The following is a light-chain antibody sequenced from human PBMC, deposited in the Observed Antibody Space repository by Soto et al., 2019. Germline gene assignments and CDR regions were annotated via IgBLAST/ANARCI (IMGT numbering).Light chain of an antibody. J-gene: IGKJ5*01. CDR3: MQALQTPLT. CDR2: LGS. CDR1: QSLLHSNGNNY. Sequence: EIVMTQSPLALSVTPGESASISCRSSQSLLHSNGNNYFDWYLQKPGQSPQLLIYLGSNRASGVXDXXSGSGSGADSTLKISGVEAEDVGVYYCMQALQTPLTFGQGTRLEIK. V-gene: IGKV2-28*01.